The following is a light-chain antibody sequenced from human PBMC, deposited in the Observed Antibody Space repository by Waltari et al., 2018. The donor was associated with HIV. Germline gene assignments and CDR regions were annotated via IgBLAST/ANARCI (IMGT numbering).Light chain of an antibody. CDR3: NSRDSSGNHLMV. J-gene: IGLJ2*01. V-gene: IGLV3-19*01. Sequence: SSELTQDPAVSVALGQTVRITCQGDSPRSYYASWYQQTPGQAHVLVIYGKNNRPSGIPDRFSGSSSGNTASLTITGAQAEDEADYYCNSRDSSGNHLMVFGGGTKLTVL. CDR1: SPRSYY. CDR2: GKN.